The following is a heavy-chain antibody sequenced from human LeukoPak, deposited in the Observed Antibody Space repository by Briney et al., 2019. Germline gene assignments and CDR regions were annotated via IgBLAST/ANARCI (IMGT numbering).Heavy chain of an antibody. V-gene: IGHV3-48*03. J-gene: IGHJ6*04. D-gene: IGHD3-16*02. CDR2: ISSSGSTI. CDR1: GFTFSSYE. CDR3: ARESYLGMDV. Sequence: PGGSLRLSCAASGFTFSSYEMNWVRQAPGKGLEWVSYISSSGSTIYYADSVKGRFTISGDNAKNSLYLQMNSLRAEDTAVYYCARESYLGMDVWGKGTTVTVSS.